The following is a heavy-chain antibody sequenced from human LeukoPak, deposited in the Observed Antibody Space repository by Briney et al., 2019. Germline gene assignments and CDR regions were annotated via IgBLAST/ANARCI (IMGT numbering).Heavy chain of an antibody. CDR3: ARLRAGHSPRYYFDN. CDR2: IYYSGST. CDR1: GGSISSSSYY. D-gene: IGHD5-18*01. V-gene: IGHV4-39*01. J-gene: IGHJ4*02. Sequence: KPSETLSLXCTVSGGSISSSSYYWGWIRQPPGKGLEWIGSIYYSGSTYYNPSLKSRVTISVDTSKNQFSLKLSSVNAADTAVYFCARLRAGHSPRYYFDNWGQGTLATVSS.